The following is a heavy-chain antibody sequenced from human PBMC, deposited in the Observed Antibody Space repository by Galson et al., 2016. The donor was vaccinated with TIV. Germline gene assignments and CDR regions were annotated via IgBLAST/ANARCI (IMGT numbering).Heavy chain of an antibody. CDR3: ARGVLGVVGATDY. CDR2: INPNSGAT. V-gene: IGHV1-2*06. Sequence: SVKVSCKASAYSFIDYYMHWVRQAPGQGLEWMGRINPNSGATNYAQKFQGRVTMTRDTSSSTAYMELSRLRSDGTAIYYCARGVLGVVGATDYWGQGTLVTVSS. CDR1: AYSFIDYY. J-gene: IGHJ4*02. D-gene: IGHD1-26*01.